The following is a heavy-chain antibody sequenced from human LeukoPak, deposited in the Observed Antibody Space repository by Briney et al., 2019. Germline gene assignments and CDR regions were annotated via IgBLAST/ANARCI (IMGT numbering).Heavy chain of an antibody. CDR2: VSGNGRVT. J-gene: IGHJ4*02. Sequence: GGSLRLSCIGSGFTFNSHSMTWVRQAPGKGPEWAASVSGNGRVTSYSDSVRGRFTISRDNSRNTLYLQMNSLRADDTAVYFCVSRGGASVLYYFDFWGQGTLVTVSS. V-gene: IGHV3-23*01. CDR1: GFTFNSHS. CDR3: VSRGGASVLYYFDF. D-gene: IGHD3-10*01.